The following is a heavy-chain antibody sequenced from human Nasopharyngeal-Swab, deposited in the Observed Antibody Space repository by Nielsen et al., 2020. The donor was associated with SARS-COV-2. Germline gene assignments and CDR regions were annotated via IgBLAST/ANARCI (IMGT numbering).Heavy chain of an antibody. D-gene: IGHD1-7*01. CDR2: INPSDGST. V-gene: IGHV1-46*01. CDR1: GYTFISYY. CDR3: ARVLPFRITGTSGMDV. J-gene: IGHJ6*02. Sequence: ASVKVSCKASGYTFISYYLHWVRHATGQGLEWMGIINPSDGSTSYAQKFEGRITMSRVTSTSTVYMELNSLRSEDTDVYYCARVLPFRITGTSGMDVWGQGTTVTVSS.